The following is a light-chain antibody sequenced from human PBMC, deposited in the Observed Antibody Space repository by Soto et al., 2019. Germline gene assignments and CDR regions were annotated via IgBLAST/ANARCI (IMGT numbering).Light chain of an antibody. J-gene: IGKJ1*01. CDR1: QRISTH. CDR2: AAY. V-gene: IGKV1-39*01. CDR3: QQSYSTPRT. Sequence: DIQMTQSPSSLSASVGDRVTITCRASQRISTHLNWYQQKPGKAPNLLIYAAYNLQSGLPSRFRGSGSGTDFTLTISSLQPEDFATYYCQQSYSTPRTFGHGTKVEIK.